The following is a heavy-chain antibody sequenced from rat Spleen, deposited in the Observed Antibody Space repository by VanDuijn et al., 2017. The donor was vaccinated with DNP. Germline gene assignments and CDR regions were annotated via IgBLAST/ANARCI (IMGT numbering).Heavy chain of an antibody. CDR2: SGPSRGTD. CDR1: GFTFSNYD. CDR3: AKRAPGKYYFGGYFDY. J-gene: IGHJ2*01. Sequence: EVQLVESGGGLVQPGRSLKLSCAASGFTFSNYDLAWVRQAPTKGLEWIAASGPSRGTDYYRNSVKGRFTVSRDYAKSTIYLQMDSLRSEDTATYYCAKRAPGKYYFGGYFDYWGQGVMVTVSS. D-gene: IGHD1-1*01. V-gene: IGHV5-19*01.